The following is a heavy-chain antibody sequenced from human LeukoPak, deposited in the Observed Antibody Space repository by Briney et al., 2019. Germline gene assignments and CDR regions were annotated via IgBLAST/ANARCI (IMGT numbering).Heavy chain of an antibody. CDR2: FFYSGST. Sequence: PSETLSLTSTVSGGSISSRPYCWGWIRQPPGKGLEWLGSFFYSGSTNYKPSLKSRVTITVDTSKNQFSLKLSSVTAADTAVYYCARGRYYYGSGISFDYWGQGTLVTVSS. D-gene: IGHD3-10*01. CDR1: GGSISSRPYC. J-gene: IGHJ4*02. CDR3: ARGRYYYGSGISFDY. V-gene: IGHV4-39*01.